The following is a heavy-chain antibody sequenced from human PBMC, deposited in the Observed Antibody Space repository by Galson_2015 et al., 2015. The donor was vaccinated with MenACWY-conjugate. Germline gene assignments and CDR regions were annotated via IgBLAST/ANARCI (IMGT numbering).Heavy chain of an antibody. CDR1: GYSFTSYW. CDR3: ARGIVVVPGGRPRAIGNFDS. D-gene: IGHD2-2*01. Sequence: QSGAEVKKPGESLKISCKGSGYSFTSYWIGWVRQKPGKGLEWMGIIYPGDSDTRYRPSFQGQVTISDDKSINTAYLQWSSLKASDTAMYYCARGIVVVPGGRPRAIGNFDSWGQGTLVTVSS. J-gene: IGHJ4*02. CDR2: IYPGDSDT. V-gene: IGHV5-51*01.